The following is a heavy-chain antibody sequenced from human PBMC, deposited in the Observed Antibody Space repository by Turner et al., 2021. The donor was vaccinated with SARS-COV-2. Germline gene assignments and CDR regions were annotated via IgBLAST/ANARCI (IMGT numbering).Heavy chain of an antibody. V-gene: IGHV3-9*01. CDR1: GFNFGDYA. CDR2: ISWNSGTI. J-gene: IGHJ6*02. Sequence: EVHLVESGGGLIQPGRSLRLSCAASGFNFGDYAVHWVRQAPGKGLEWVSGISWNSGTIGYADSVKGRFTISRDNAKNSLYLQMNSLRPEDTAMYYCAKEGGAGAYCGGDCHSYYGMDVWGQGTTVTVSS. CDR3: AKEGGAGAYCGGDCHSYYGMDV. D-gene: IGHD2-21*02.